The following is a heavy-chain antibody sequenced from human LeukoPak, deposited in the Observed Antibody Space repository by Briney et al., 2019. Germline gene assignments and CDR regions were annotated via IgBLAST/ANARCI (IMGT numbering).Heavy chain of an antibody. J-gene: IGHJ5*02. CDR2: ISYDGSNK. CDR3: ARGSSCDFWSGYYTGGWLDP. V-gene: IGHV3-30-3*01. Sequence: GGSLRLSCAASGFTFSSYAMHWVRQAPGKGLEWVALISYDGSNKYYADSVKGRFTISRDNSKNTLYLQMNSLRAEDTAVYYCARGSSCDFWSGYYTGGWLDPWGQGTLVTVSS. D-gene: IGHD3-3*01. CDR1: GFTFSSYA.